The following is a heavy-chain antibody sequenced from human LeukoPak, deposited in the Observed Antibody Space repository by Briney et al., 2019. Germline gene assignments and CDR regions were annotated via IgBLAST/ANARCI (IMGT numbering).Heavy chain of an antibody. CDR2: INPNSGFT. CDR1: GYPFTGYY. J-gene: IGHJ4*02. Sequence: ASVKVSCKASGYPFTGYYLHWVRQAPGQGLEWMGWINPNSGFTNYAQKFQGRGTMTRATSISTAYMELSRLRSDDTAMYYCARLADCSGSSCRSFDYWGQGTLVTVSS. CDR3: ARLADCSGSSCRSFDY. D-gene: IGHD2-2*01. V-gene: IGHV1-2*02.